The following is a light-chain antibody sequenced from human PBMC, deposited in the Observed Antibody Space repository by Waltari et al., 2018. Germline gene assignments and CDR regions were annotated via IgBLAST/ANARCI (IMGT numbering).Light chain of an antibody. V-gene: IGLV2-14*01. Sequence: QSALTQPASVSGSPGQSITISCSGSDSDVGAYNFVSWYQQHPGKAPHLIIYEVSQRRLGTANRFSASQSGNTASLSISGLQAEDEAVQYCSTYTSRSAPGLLGTGNRLTAL. CDR1: DSDVGAYNF. CDR2: EVS. J-gene: IGLJ1*01. CDR3: STYTSRSAPGL.